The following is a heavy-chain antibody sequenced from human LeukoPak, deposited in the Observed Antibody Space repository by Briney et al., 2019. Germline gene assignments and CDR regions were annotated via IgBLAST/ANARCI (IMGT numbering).Heavy chain of an antibody. Sequence: SETLSLTCTVSGYSISSGYYWGWIRQPPGKGLEWIGSIYHSGSTYYNPSLKSRVTISVDTSKNQFSLKLSSVTAADTAVYYCAKKGQWLEAIDYWGQGTLVTVSS. D-gene: IGHD6-19*01. J-gene: IGHJ4*02. CDR2: IYHSGST. V-gene: IGHV4-38-2*02. CDR1: GYSISSGYY. CDR3: AKKGQWLEAIDY.